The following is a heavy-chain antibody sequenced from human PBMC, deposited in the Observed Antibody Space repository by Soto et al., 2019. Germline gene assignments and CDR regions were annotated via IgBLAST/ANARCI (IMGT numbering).Heavy chain of an antibody. D-gene: IGHD1-7*01. V-gene: IGHV6-1*01. J-gene: IGHJ5*02. CDR1: GDSVSSNSAA. Sequence: PSQTLSLTCAISGDSVSSNSAAGNWIMHSPSRVLEWLGRTYYRSKWYNDYAVSVKSRITINPDTSKNQFSLQLNSVTPEDTAVYYCARGMYNWNYGWSDWFDPWGQGTLVTVSS. CDR2: TYYRSKWYN. CDR3: ARGMYNWNYGWSDWFDP.